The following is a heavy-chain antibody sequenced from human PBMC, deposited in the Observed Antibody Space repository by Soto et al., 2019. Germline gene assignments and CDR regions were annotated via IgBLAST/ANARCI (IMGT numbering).Heavy chain of an antibody. Sequence: SETLSLTCAVYGGSFSGYYWSWIRQPPGKGLEWIGEINHSGSTNYNPSLKSRVTISVDTSKNQFSLKLSSVTAADTAVYYCARGSVCSSTSCYLYYYYYMDVWGKGTTVTVSS. CDR3: ARGSVCSSTSCYLYYYYYMDV. CDR1: GGSFSGYY. CDR2: INHSGST. D-gene: IGHD2-2*01. V-gene: IGHV4-34*01. J-gene: IGHJ6*03.